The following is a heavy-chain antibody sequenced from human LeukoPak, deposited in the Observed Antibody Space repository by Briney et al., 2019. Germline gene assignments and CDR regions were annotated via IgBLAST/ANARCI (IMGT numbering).Heavy chain of an antibody. D-gene: IGHD2-15*01. CDR2: INHSGST. CDR3: ASLITTKYCSGGSCYADY. Sequence: SETLSLTCAVYGGSFSGYYWSWIRQPPGKGLEWIGEINHSGSTNYNPSLKSRVTISVDTSKNQFSLKLSSVAAADTAVYYCASLITTKYCSGGSCYADYWGQGTLVTVSS. J-gene: IGHJ4*02. V-gene: IGHV4-34*01. CDR1: GGSFSGYY.